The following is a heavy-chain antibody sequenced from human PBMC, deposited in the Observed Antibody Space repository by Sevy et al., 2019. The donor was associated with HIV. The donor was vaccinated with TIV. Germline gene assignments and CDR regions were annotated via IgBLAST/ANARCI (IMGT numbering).Heavy chain of an antibody. CDR3: ARDTFTMVRGVMAPYNWFDP. V-gene: IGHV3-30*04. Sequence: GESLKISCAASGFTISSYAMHWVRQAPGQGLEWVAVISYDGSNKYYADSVKGRFTISRDNSKNTLYLQMNSLRAEDTAVYYCARDTFTMVRGVMAPYNWFDPWGQGTLVTVSS. CDR1: GFTISSYA. J-gene: IGHJ5*02. D-gene: IGHD3-10*01. CDR2: ISYDGSNK.